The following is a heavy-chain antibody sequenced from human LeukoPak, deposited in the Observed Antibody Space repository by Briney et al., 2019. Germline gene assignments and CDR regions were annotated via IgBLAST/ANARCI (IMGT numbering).Heavy chain of an antibody. Sequence: GGSLRLSCAASGFTFSNAWMSWVRQAPGKGLEWVGRIKSKTDGGTTDYAAPVKGRFTISRDDSKNTLYLQMNSLKTEDTAVYYCTTGPKKGYCTNGACYFDYWGQGTLVTVSS. V-gene: IGHV3-15*01. CDR2: IKSKTDGGTT. CDR1: GFTFSNAW. J-gene: IGHJ4*02. CDR3: TTGPKKGYCTNGACYFDY. D-gene: IGHD2-8*01.